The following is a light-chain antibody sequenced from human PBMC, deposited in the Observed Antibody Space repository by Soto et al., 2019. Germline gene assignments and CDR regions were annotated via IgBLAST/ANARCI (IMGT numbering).Light chain of an antibody. CDR1: QSVDTY. V-gene: IGKV3-11*01. J-gene: IGKJ3*01. CDR2: DTS. CDR3: QQRRNWVS. Sequence: IPLTQSPAILSLSPGERATLSCTASQSVDTYIAWYQQRPGQPPRLLIHDTSRRASGVPASFRGRCSGTDFTLTITSLEPEDFGVYFCQQRRNWVSFGPGTRL.